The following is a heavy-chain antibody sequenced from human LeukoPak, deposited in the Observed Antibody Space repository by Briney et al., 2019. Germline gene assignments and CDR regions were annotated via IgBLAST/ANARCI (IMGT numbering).Heavy chain of an antibody. CDR3: ARLGSRHGYNWGDL. J-gene: IGHJ5*02. CDR1: GYNFTSYW. V-gene: IGHV5-51*01. Sequence: GESLKISCKGSGYNFTSYWIGWVRQTPGKGLEWMGIIYPGDSDIRYSPSFQGRVTISADKSISTAYLQWSSLKASDTAMYYCARLGSRHGYNWGDLWGQGTLVSVSS. CDR2: IYPGDSDI. D-gene: IGHD5-24*01.